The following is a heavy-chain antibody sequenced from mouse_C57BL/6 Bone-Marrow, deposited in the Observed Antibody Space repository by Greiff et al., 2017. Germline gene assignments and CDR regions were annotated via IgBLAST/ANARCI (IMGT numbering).Heavy chain of an antibody. D-gene: IGHD2-5*01. CDR1: GYAFSSYW. CDR3: ARYSNYRYFDV. J-gene: IGHJ1*03. Sequence: QVHVKQSGAELVKPGASVKISCKASGYAFSSYWMNWVKQRPGKGLEWIGQIYPGDGDTNYNGKFKGKATLTADKSSSTAYMQLSSLTSEDSAVYFCARYSNYRYFDVWGTGTTVTVSS. V-gene: IGHV1-80*01. CDR2: IYPGDGDT.